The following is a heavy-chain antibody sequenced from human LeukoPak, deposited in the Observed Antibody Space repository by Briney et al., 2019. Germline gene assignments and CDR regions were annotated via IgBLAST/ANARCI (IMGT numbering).Heavy chain of an antibody. Sequence: SETLSLTCTVSGGSISSSSYYWGWIRQPPGKGLEWIGSIYYSGSTYYNPSLKSRVTISVDTSKNQFSLKLSSVTAADTAVYYCARYVIVVVVAASPIRPATFDPWGQGTLVTVSS. D-gene: IGHD2-15*01. CDR3: ARYVIVVVVAASPIRPATFDP. V-gene: IGHV4-39*01. CDR2: IYYSGST. J-gene: IGHJ5*02. CDR1: GGSISSSSYY.